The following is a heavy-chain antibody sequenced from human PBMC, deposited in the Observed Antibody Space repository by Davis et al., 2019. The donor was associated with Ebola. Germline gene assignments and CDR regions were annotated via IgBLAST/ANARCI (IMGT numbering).Heavy chain of an antibody. CDR1: GFTFRTYA. J-gene: IGHJ4*02. CDR3: AKASWGPAARPLLDS. D-gene: IGHD2-2*02. V-gene: IGHV3-23*01. Sequence: GESLKISCAASGFTFRTYAMNWVRQAPGQGLEWVSAVSGSGTTTAYADSVKGRFTLSRDNSNNTLYLQMNSLRVEDTARYYCAKASWGPAARPLLDSWGQGALVTVSS. CDR2: VSGSGTTT.